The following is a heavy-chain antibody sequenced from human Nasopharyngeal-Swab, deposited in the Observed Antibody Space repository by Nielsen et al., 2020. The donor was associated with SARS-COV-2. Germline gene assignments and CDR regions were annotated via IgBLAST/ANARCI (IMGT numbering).Heavy chain of an antibody. CDR1: GFTFSDYY. J-gene: IGHJ4*02. CDR3: ARDRANWDFDY. V-gene: IGHV3-11*04. D-gene: IGHD7-27*01. Sequence: GESLKISCAASGFTFSDYYMSWIRQAPGKGLEYISYISGRGGTIYYGDSMKGRFTISRDNAKNSLYLQMNSLRAEDTAVYYCARDRANWDFDYWGQGTLVTVSS. CDR2: ISGRGGTI.